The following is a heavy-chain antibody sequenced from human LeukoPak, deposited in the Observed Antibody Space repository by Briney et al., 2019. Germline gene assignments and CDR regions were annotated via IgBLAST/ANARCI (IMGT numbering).Heavy chain of an antibody. CDR3: ARELVGAGRYFDY. CDR1: GGSISSYY. V-gene: IGHV4-59*01. D-gene: IGHD1-26*01. CDR2: IYYSGST. J-gene: IGHJ4*02. Sequence: PSETLSLTCTVSGGSISSYYWSWIRQPPGKGLEWIGYIYYSGSTNYNPSLKSRVTISVDTSKNQFSLKLSSVTAADTAVYYCARELVGAGRYFDYWGQGTLVTVSS.